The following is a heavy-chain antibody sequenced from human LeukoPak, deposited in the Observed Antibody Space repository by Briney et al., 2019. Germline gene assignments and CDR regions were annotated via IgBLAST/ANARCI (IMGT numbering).Heavy chain of an antibody. CDR3: ARHRVGAAYFDY. D-gene: IGHD2-15*01. V-gene: IGHV4-34*01. CDR2: INHSGST. J-gene: IGHJ4*02. Sequence: SETLSLTCAVYGGSFSGYYWSWIRQPPGKGLEWIGEINHSGSTNYNPSLKSRVTISVDTSKNQFSLKLSSVTAADTAVYYCARHRVGAAYFDYWGRGTLVTVSS. CDR1: GGSFSGYY.